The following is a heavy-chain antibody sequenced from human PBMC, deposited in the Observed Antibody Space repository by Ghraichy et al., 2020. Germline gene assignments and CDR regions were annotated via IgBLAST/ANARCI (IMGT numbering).Heavy chain of an antibody. J-gene: IGHJ4*02. CDR1: GFTFSSYA. CDR2: ISGSGGST. Sequence: GGSLRLSCAASGFTFSSYAMSWVRQAPGKGLEWVSAISGSGGSTYYADSVKGRFTISRDNSKNTLYLQMNSLRAEDTAVYYCAKDFESFYVDTAMVTGFDYWGQGTLVNVSS. CDR3: AKDFESFYVDTAMVTGFDY. V-gene: IGHV3-23*01. D-gene: IGHD5-18*01.